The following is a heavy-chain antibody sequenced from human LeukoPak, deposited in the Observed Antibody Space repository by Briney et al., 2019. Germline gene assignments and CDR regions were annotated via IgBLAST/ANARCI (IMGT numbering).Heavy chain of an antibody. CDR3: ATRTRIAAAGTTEEYYFDY. CDR2: FDPEDGET. J-gene: IGHJ4*02. V-gene: IGHV1-24*01. D-gene: IGHD6-13*01. CDR1: GYTLTELS. Sequence: ASVKVSCKVSGYTLTELSMHWVRQAPGKGLEWMGGFDPEDGETIYAQKFQGRVTMTEDTSTDTAYMELSSLRSEDTAVYYCATRTRIAAAGTTEEYYFDYWGQGTLVTVSS.